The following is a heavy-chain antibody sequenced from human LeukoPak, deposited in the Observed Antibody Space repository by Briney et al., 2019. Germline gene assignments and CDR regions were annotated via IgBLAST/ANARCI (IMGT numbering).Heavy chain of an antibody. J-gene: IGHJ4*02. D-gene: IGHD6-19*01. CDR2: IYSGGST. CDR3: AKYMGSGSRFFDY. CDR1: GFTVSSNY. Sequence: GGSLRLSCAASGFTVSSNYMSWVRQAPGKGLEWVSVIYSGGSTYYADSVKGRFTISRDNSKNTLYLQVSSLRAEDTAVYYCAKYMGSGSRFFDYWGQGTLVTVSP. V-gene: IGHV3-53*01.